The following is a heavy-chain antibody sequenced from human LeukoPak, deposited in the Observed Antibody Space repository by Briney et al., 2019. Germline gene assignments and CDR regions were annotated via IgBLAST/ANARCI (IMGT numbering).Heavy chain of an antibody. CDR2: IFHGGNT. J-gene: IGHJ4*02. CDR1: GASISSNDW. CDR3: ARNKESNSWYPVFDY. D-gene: IGHD6-13*01. Sequence: PSETLSLTCDVSGASISSNDWWSWVRQPPGKGLEWIGEIFHGGNTNYNPSLKSRVTISVDKSNNQFSLKLSSVTAADTAVYYCARNKESNSWYPVFDYWGQGTLVTVSS. V-gene: IGHV4-4*02.